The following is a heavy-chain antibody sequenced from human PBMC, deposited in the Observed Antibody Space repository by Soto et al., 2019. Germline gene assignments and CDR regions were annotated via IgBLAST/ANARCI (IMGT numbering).Heavy chain of an antibody. V-gene: IGHV1-46*01. CDR3: ARDRTSAVYDSSGYYYSWYFDY. D-gene: IGHD3-22*01. CDR1: GYTFTNYY. J-gene: IGHJ4*02. CDR2: INPSGGST. Sequence: ASVKVYCKASGYTFTNYYIHWVRPAPGQGLEWMGIINPSGGSTSYAQKFQGRVTMTRDTSTSTVYMELSSLRSEDTAVYYCARDRTSAVYDSSGYYYSWYFDYWGQGTLVTVSS.